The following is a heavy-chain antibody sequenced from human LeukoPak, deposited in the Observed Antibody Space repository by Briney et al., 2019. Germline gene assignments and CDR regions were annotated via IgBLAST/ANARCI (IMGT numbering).Heavy chain of an antibody. J-gene: IGHJ2*01. CDR3: ARGIYSYSSSPEWYFDL. CDR1: GFTFSSYS. V-gene: IGHV3-21*01. D-gene: IGHD6-6*01. CDR2: ISSSSSYI. Sequence: GGSLRLSCAASGFTFSSYSMNWVRQAPGKGLEWVSSISSSSSYIYYADSVKGRFTISRDNAKNSLYLQMNSLRAEDTAVYYCARGIYSYSSSPEWYFDLWGRGTLVTVSS.